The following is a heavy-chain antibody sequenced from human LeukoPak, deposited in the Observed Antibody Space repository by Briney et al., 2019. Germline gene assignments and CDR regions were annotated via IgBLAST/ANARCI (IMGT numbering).Heavy chain of an antibody. CDR3: AKDYEWSTIPPY. CDR1: GFTFSSYS. CDR2: ISSSSSTI. D-gene: IGHD3-3*01. J-gene: IGHJ4*02. Sequence: GGSLRLSCAASGFTFSSYSMNWVRQAPGKGLEWVSYISSSSSTIYYADSVKGRFTISRDNSKNTLYLQMNSLRAEDTVVYYCAKDYEWSTIPPYWGQGTLVTVSS. V-gene: IGHV3-48*01.